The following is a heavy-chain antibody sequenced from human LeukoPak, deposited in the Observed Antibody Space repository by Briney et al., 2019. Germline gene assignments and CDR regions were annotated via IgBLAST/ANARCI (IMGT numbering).Heavy chain of an antibody. J-gene: IGHJ1*01. Sequence: GGSLRLSCAASGFTFSSYGIHWVRQAPGKGLEWVSSITTSSSYIYYADSVKGRFTTSRDIAKNSLYLQMNSLRAEDTAVYYCARDSLWYSSSPEYFQHWGQGTLVTVSS. D-gene: IGHD6-6*01. V-gene: IGHV3-21*01. CDR1: GFTFSSYG. CDR2: ITTSSSYI. CDR3: ARDSLWYSSSPEYFQH.